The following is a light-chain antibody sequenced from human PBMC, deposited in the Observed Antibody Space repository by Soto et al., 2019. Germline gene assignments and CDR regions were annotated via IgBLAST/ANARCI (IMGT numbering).Light chain of an antibody. CDR2: GAS. Sequence: EIVLTPSPATLSSFPGERATLSCRASPSVSNSLAWYQQKPGQAPRLLLYGASTRATGIPVRFSGSGFGTEFTLTISSLQSEDFAVYDCQQYKNWPLFGQGTRLEIK. V-gene: IGKV3-15*01. CDR1: PSVSNS. CDR3: QQYKNWPL. J-gene: IGKJ5*01.